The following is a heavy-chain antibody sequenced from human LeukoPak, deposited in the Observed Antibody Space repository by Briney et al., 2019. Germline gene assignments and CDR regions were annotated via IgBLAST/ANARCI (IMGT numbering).Heavy chain of an antibody. J-gene: IGHJ4*02. Sequence: ASAKVSCKASGYTFTGYYMHWVRQAPGQGLEWMGWINPNSGGTNYAQKFQGRVTMTRDTSISTAYMELSRLRSDDTAVYYCARVARFTAVTPGYYFDYWGQGTLVTVSS. D-gene: IGHD4-4*01. V-gene: IGHV1-2*02. CDR2: INPNSGGT. CDR1: GYTFTGYY. CDR3: ARVARFTAVTPGYYFDY.